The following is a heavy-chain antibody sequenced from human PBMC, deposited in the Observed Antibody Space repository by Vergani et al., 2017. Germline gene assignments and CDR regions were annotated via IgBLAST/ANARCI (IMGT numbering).Heavy chain of an antibody. V-gene: IGHV3-7*03. J-gene: IGHJ4*02. CDR1: GFTFSNYW. CDR2: IKEDGSEK. Sequence: EVQLVESGGGLVQPGGPLRLSCAASGFTFSNYWMSWVRQAPGKGLEWVANIKEDGSEKYYVDSVKGRFTISRDNAKNLLYLQLNSLRAEDTAVYYCARSRPSGWYFDYWGQGTLVTVSS. D-gene: IGHD6-19*01. CDR3: ARSRPSGWYFDY.